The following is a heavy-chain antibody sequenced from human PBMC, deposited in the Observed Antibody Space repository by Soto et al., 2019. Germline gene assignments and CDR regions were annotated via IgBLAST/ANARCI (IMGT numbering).Heavy chain of an antibody. CDR3: AASRLAAAGPFDY. CDR2: IWYDGSNK. J-gene: IGHJ4*02. D-gene: IGHD6-13*01. V-gene: IGHV3-33*01. Sequence: GGSLRLSCAASGFTFSSYGMHWVRQAPGKGLEWVAVIWYDGSNKYYADSVKGRFTISRDNSKNTLYLQMNSLRAEDTAVYYCAASRLAAAGPFDYWGQGTLVTVS. CDR1: GFTFSSYG.